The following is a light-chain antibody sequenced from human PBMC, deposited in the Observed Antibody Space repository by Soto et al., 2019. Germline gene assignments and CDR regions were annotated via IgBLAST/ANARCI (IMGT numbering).Light chain of an antibody. Sequence: QAVVTQPPSASGTPGQRVTISCSGSSSNIGSNSVTWYQQFPGTAPKLLINNNNQRPSGVPDRFSGSKSGTSASLAISGLQSEDEADYYGAAWDNSLNRPEFGGGTKLTVL. CDR2: NNN. V-gene: IGLV1-44*01. CDR3: AAWDNSLNRPE. J-gene: IGLJ2*01. CDR1: SSNIGSNS.